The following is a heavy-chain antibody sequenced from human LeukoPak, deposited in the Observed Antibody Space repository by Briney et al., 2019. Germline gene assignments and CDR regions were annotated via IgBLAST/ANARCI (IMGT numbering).Heavy chain of an antibody. CDR3: ASSSLNDYPRNNWFDP. V-gene: IGHV4-4*02. D-gene: IGHD4-11*01. CDR1: GGSISSSNW. CDR2: IYHSGST. Sequence: PSETLSLTCAVSGGSISSSNWWSWVRQPPGKGLEWIGEIYHSGSTNYNPSLKSRVTISVDKSKNQFSLKLSSVTAADTAVYYCASSSLNDYPRNNWFDPWGQGTLVTVSS. J-gene: IGHJ5*02.